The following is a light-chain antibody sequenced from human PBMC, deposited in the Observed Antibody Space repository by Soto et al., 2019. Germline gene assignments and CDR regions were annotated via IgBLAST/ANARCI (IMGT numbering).Light chain of an antibody. V-gene: IGKV3-11*01. J-gene: IGKJ4*01. CDR2: DAS. CDR3: QQRRNWPRLA. CDR1: QSVSTY. Sequence: EIVLTQSPATLSLSPWERATLSCRASQSVSTYLAWYQQKPGQAPRLLIYDASNRATGIPARFTGSGSGTDFTLTISSLEPEDFAVYYCQQRRNWPRLAFGGGTKVDI.